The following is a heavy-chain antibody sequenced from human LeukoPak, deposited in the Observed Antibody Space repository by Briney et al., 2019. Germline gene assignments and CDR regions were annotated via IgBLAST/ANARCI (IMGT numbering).Heavy chain of an antibody. J-gene: IGHJ4*02. Sequence: SQTLSLTCGISGDSVSSNRAAWNWIRQSPSGGLEWLGRTYYRSKWYNNYAVSVKSRITINPDSSKNQVSLQLNSVTPEDTAMYYCAREYSRGRFDYWGQGTLVTVSS. CDR2: TYYRSKWYN. V-gene: IGHV6-1*01. D-gene: IGHD5-18*01. CDR1: GDSVSSNRAA. CDR3: AREYSRGRFDY.